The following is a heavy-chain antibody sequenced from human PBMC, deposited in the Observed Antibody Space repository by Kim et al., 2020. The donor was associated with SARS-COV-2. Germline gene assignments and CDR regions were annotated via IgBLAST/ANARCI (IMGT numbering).Heavy chain of an antibody. J-gene: IGHJ3*02. CDR1: GFTVSSNY. V-gene: IGHV3-66*01. CDR2: IYSVGST. CDR3: AWYRGPLYGYNHPGAVDI. Sequence: GGSLRLSCAASGFTVSSNYMSWVRQAPGTGLEWVSVIYSVGSTYYADSVKGRFTNSRDNSKNKLYLQMNSLRAEDTAVYYCAWYRGPLYGYNHPGAVDIWGQGTMVTVSS. D-gene: IGHD5-12*01.